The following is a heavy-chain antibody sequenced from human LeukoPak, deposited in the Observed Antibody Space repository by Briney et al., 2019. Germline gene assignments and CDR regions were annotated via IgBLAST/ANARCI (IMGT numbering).Heavy chain of an antibody. J-gene: IGHJ6*02. CDR1: GFTFSSYA. D-gene: IGHD3-3*01. CDR3: AGRVLRFLEWPRGGMDV. Sequence: PGGSLRLSCAASGFTFSSYAMSWVRQAPGKGLEWASAISGSGGSTYYADSVKGRFTISRDNSKNTLYLQMNSLRAEDTAVYYCAGRVLRFLEWPRGGMDVWGQGTTVTVSS. CDR2: ISGSGGST. V-gene: IGHV3-23*01.